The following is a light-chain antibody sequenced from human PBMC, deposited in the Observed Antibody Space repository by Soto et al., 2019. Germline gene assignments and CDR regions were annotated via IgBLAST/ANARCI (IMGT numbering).Light chain of an antibody. CDR2: AAS. J-gene: IGKJ2*01. V-gene: IGKV1-17*01. Sequence: DIQMTQSPSSLSASVGHTVTITCRASQDVRSDLGWYQHKPGKAPKRLIYAASRLQGGVQSRFSGSGSGTEFTLTIGSLQPEDSATYYCLQHDSFPYTFGQGTRLEI. CDR3: LQHDSFPYT. CDR1: QDVRSD.